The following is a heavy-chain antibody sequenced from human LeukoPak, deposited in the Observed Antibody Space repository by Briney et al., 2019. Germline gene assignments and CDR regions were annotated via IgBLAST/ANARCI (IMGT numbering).Heavy chain of an antibody. V-gene: IGHV3-9*01. CDR1: GFTFDDYA. D-gene: IGHD5-18*01. CDR2: ISWNSGII. Sequence: PGRSLRLSCAASGFTFDDYAMHWVRQAPGKGLEWVSGISWNSGIIGYADSVKGRFTISRDNAKNSLYLQMNSLRAEDTALYYCAKDIERNSYGWNYFDYWGQGTLVTVSS. CDR3: AKDIERNSYGWNYFDY. J-gene: IGHJ4*02.